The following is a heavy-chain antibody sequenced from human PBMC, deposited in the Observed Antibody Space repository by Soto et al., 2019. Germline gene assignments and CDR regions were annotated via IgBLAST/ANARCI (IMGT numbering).Heavy chain of an antibody. J-gene: IGHJ4*02. CDR1: GFTFSDYY. V-gene: IGHV3-11*01. CDR3: ARESGPYYYDSSGYYYGRVIDY. CDR2: ISSSGSTI. D-gene: IGHD3-22*01. Sequence: GGSLRLSCAASGFTFSDYYMSWIRQAPGKGLEWVSYISSSGSTIYYADSVKGRFTISRDNAKNSLYLQMNSLRAEDTAVYYCARESGPYYYDSSGYYYGRVIDYWGQGTLVTVSS.